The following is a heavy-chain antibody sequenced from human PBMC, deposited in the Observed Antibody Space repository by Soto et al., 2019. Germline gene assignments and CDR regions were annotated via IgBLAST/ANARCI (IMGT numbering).Heavy chain of an antibody. Sequence: ASLPVSCKTSGYTFTSSGIIWVRQAPVQGLEWMGWISAYNGNTNYAQKLQGRVTMTTDTSTSTAYMELRSLRSDDTAVYYCARGPGMDLLDYYGMDVWGQGTTVTVSS. V-gene: IGHV1-18*04. J-gene: IGHJ6*02. CDR2: ISAYNGNT. CDR3: ARGPGMDLLDYYGMDV. D-gene: IGHD2-2*03. CDR1: GYTFTSSG.